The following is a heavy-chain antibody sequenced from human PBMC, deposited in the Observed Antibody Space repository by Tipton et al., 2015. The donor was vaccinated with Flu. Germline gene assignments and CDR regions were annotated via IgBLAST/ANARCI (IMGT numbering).Heavy chain of an antibody. CDR3: ARHRRGLISTNWFAP. CDR2: MYSSGSP. Sequence: TLSLTCTVSGGSITSSYWSWIRQPPGRGLECIGYMYSSGSPIYNPSLKSRVTISVDSSKNQFSLRLNSVTAADTAVYYCARHRRGLISTNWFAPWGQGTLVTVSS. V-gene: IGHV4-59*08. D-gene: IGHD2-2*01. J-gene: IGHJ5*02. CDR1: GGSITSSY.